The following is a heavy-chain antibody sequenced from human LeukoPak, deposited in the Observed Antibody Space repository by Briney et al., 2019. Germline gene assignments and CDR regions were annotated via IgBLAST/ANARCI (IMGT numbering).Heavy chain of an antibody. CDR3: ARADVLRFLEWLTAPHY. CDR2: ISYDGSNK. D-gene: IGHD3-3*01. J-gene: IGHJ4*02. V-gene: IGHV3-30-3*01. CDR1: GFTFSSYA. Sequence: GRSLRLSCAASGFTFSSYAMHWVRQAPGKGLEWVAVISYDGSNKYYADPVKGRFTISRDNSKNTLYLQMNSLRAEDTAVYYCARADVLRFLEWLTAPHYWGQGTLVTVSS.